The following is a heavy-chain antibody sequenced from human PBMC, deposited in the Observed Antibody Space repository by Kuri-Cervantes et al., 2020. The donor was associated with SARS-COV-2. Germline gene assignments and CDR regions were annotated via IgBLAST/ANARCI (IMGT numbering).Heavy chain of an antibody. Sequence: ASVKVSCKASGYTFTGYYMHWVRQAPGQGLEWMGWINPNSGGTNYAQKFQGRVTMTRDTSISTAYMELSRLRSDDTAVYYCARDPEWSVNSWFDPWGQGTLVTVSS. D-gene: IGHD2-8*01. J-gene: IGHJ5*02. V-gene: IGHV1-2*02. CDR1: GYTFTGYY. CDR2: INPNSGGT. CDR3: ARDPEWSVNSWFDP.